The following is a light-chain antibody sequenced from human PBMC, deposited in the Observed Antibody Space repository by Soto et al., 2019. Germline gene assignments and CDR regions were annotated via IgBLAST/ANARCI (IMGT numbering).Light chain of an antibody. V-gene: IGKV3D-15*01. CDR3: QQYDKWPLT. CDR1: HSVDSN. J-gene: IGKJ4*01. CDR2: GAS. Sequence: EIVMTQSPGTLSVSTGQGATLSCRASHSVDSNLAWYQQKPGQAPRLLIFGASTRPTGIPDRFSGSGSGTEFTLTISSLQSEDFAVYYCQQYDKWPLTFGGGTKAEIK.